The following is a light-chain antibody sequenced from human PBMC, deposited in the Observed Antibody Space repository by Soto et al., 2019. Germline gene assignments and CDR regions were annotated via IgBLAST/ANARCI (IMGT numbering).Light chain of an antibody. J-gene: IGKJ4*01. Sequence: DIQMTQSPSSLSASVGDRVTITCRASQSISSYLSWFQQKPGEAPRLLMYSASSLPSGVPSRFIGSGSGTDFTLTISSLQPQDFATYYCQQNYCPPLSFGGGTKVDIK. V-gene: IGKV1-39*01. CDR3: QQNYCPPLS. CDR2: SAS. CDR1: QSISSY.